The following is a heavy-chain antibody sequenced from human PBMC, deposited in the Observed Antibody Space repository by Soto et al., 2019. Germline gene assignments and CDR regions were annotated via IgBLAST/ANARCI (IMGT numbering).Heavy chain of an antibody. CDR1: GGSVSGGSYY. Sequence: SETLSLTCTVSGGSVSGGSYYWSWIRQPPGKGLEWIGYIYYSGSANYNPSLKSRVTISVDTSKNQFSLKLISVTAAATAVYYCARDLQDYCSGIIYGMDVWGQGTTVTVSS. D-gene: IGHD3-10*01. J-gene: IGHJ6*02. CDR3: ARDLQDYCSGIIYGMDV. CDR2: IYYSGSA. V-gene: IGHV4-61*01.